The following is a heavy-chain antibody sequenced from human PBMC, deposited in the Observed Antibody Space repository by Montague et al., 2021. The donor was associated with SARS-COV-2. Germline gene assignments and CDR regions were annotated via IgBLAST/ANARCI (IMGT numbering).Heavy chain of an antibody. J-gene: IGHJ6*02. CDR3: ARAFTDWLRYYGMDV. D-gene: IGHD3-9*01. Sequence: SETRSLTCTVSGGSISSSSYYWGWIRQPPGKGLEWIGSIYYSGSTYYNPSLKSRLTISVDTSKNQFSLKLSSVTAADTAVYYCARAFTDWLRYYGMDVGGQGTTVTVSS. CDR1: GGSISSSSYY. V-gene: IGHV4-39*01. CDR2: IYYSGST.